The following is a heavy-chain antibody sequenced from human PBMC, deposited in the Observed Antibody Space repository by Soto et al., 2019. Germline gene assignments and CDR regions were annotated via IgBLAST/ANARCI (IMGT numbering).Heavy chain of an antibody. V-gene: IGHV4-59*01. Sequence: SETLSLTCSVSGGAISGYYWTWIRQPPGKGLEWIGYIFYSGGTNYNPSLKSRVTISVDTSKNQFSLKLSSVTAADTALYYCARVGSSGWSPDYWGRGTLVTVSS. CDR2: IFYSGGT. CDR3: ARVGSSGWSPDY. J-gene: IGHJ4*02. CDR1: GGAISGYY. D-gene: IGHD6-19*01.